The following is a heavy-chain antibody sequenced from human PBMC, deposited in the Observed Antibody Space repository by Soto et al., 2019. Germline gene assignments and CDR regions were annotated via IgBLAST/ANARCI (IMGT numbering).Heavy chain of an antibody. J-gene: IGHJ3*02. V-gene: IGHV4-59*08. CDR2: IFRTGRT. D-gene: IGHD6-19*01. CDR3: ARPSKEWLANDAFDI. Sequence: QVQLQESGPGLVKSSETLSLTCTVSGGSISNSYWSWIRQPPGKGLEWIGFIFRTGRTNYNPSVKSRVTISVDTSKNQFSLNLRSVTAADTAVYYGARPSKEWLANDAFDIWGQGTMVTVSS. CDR1: GGSISNSY.